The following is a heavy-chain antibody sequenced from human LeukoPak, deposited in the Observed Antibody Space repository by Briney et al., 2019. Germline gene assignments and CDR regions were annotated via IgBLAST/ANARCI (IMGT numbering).Heavy chain of an antibody. CDR1: GFTFSSYE. V-gene: IGHV3-48*03. D-gene: IGHD2-21*02. Sequence: GGSLRLSCAASGFTFSSYEMNWVRQAPGKGPEWVSYISSSGSSMYYADSVKGRFTISRDNAKNSLYLQMNNLRAEDTAVYYCTMHIVVVTALFPGDDYWGQGTLVTVSS. CDR3: TMHIVVVTALFPGDDY. CDR2: ISSSGSSM. J-gene: IGHJ4*02.